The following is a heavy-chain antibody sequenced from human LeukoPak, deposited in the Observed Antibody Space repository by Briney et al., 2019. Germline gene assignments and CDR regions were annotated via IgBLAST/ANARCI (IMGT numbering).Heavy chain of an antibody. D-gene: IGHD5-24*01. V-gene: IGHV4-61*02. J-gene: IGHJ3*02. CDR3: ERVYRKDVYNFVGFDI. CDR2: VYSSGSA. Sequence: PSETLSLTCTVSSGSINSDGYYWSWIRQPAGKGLEWIGRVYSSGSANYSPSLKSRVIISIDTSKNQFSLRLSSVTAADTAVYYCERVYRKDVYNFVGFDIWGQGTMVTVS. CDR1: SGSINSDGYY.